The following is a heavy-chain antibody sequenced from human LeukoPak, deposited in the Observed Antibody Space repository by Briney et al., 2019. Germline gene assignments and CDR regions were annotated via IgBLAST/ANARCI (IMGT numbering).Heavy chain of an antibody. CDR3: AREHYFYHMDG. J-gene: IGHJ6*03. CDR2: IRSDGSNK. Sequence: GGSLRLSCAASGFTFGSYGMHWVRQAPGKGLEWVTFIRSDGSNKYYADSVKGRFTISRDNAENSLYLQMNSLRAEDTAVYYCAREHYFYHMDGWGEGTTVTVSS. CDR1: GFTFGSYG. V-gene: IGHV3-30*02.